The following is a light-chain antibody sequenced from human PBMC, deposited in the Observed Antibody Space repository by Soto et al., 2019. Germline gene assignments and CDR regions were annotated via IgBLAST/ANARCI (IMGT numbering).Light chain of an antibody. J-gene: IGKJ2*01. CDR2: AAS. V-gene: IGKV1-39*01. Sequence: QMTQSPSSLSASVGDRVTITCRASRSISIYLNWYQQKPGIAPKLLIYAASSLQSGVPSRFSGRGSGTDFTLTINSLQPEDFATYYCQQSYSPCYTFGQGTMLEIK. CDR1: RSISIY. CDR3: QQSYSPCYT.